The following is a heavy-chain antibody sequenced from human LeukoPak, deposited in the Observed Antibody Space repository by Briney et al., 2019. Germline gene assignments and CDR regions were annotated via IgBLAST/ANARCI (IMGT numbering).Heavy chain of an antibody. CDR1: GFTFSSYG. J-gene: IGHJ4*02. V-gene: IGHV3-30*18. Sequence: GGSLRLSCAASGFTFSSYGMLWVRQAPGKGLEWVAVISYDGSNKYYADSVKGRFTISRDNSKNTLYLQMNSLRAEDTAVYYCAKDLDVYCSSTSCYVPDYWGQGTLVTVSS. D-gene: IGHD2-2*01. CDR3: AKDLDVYCSSTSCYVPDY. CDR2: ISYDGSNK.